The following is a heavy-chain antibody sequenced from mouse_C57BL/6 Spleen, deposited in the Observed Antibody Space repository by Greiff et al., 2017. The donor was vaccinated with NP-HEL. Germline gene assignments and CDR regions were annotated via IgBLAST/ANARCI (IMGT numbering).Heavy chain of an antibody. J-gene: IGHJ4*01. Sequence: VQLQQPGAELVKPGASVKMSCKASGYTFTSYWITWVKQRPGQGLEWIGDIYPGSGSTNYNEKFKSKATLTVDTSSSTAYMQLSSLTSEDSAVYYCARGNDEGYYAMDYWGQGTSVTVSS. CDR2: IYPGSGST. CDR3: ARGNDEGYYAMDY. D-gene: IGHD2-2*01. V-gene: IGHV1-55*01. CDR1: GYTFTSYW.